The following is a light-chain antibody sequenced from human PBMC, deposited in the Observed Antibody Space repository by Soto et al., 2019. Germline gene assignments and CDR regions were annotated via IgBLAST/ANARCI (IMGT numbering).Light chain of an antibody. Sequence: SPCTLSLSHGEGASHSCWASRGVSANYLAWYQQKPGQAPTLLIYGASIRAAGIPARFSGSGSGTNFTLTIISLQPEDVVTDYCHQTDSFPQTFAQGTKVDI. CDR3: HQTDSFPQT. CDR2: GAS. CDR1: RGVSANY. J-gene: IGKJ1*01. V-gene: IGKV3D-7*01.